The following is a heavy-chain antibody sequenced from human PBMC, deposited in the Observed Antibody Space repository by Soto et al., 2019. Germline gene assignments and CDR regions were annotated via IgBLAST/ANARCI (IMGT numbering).Heavy chain of an antibody. J-gene: IGHJ4*02. CDR2: INPSGGST. D-gene: IGHD3-22*01. CDR3: ATTTPYDSSGPPDF. CDR1: GYTFTRYY. V-gene: IGHV1-46*01. Sequence: ALVKVSCKAFGYTFTRYYMHWVRQATGQGLEWMGIINPSGGSTSYAQKFQGRVTMTRDTSTSTVYMELSSLRSEDTAVYYCATTTPYDSSGPPDFWGQGTLGTVSS.